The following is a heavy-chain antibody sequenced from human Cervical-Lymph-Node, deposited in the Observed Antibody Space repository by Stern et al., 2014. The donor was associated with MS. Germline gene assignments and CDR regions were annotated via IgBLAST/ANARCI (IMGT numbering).Heavy chain of an antibody. CDR3: AHFPRFAMMPGGGAEDAFDI. V-gene: IGHV2-5*01. CDR2: LYWNDTE. D-gene: IGHD2-2*01. Sequence: SGPTLVKPTQTLTLTCTFSGFSLSTDGVGVVWLPPPPGQALEGLAPLYWNDTERSRPSLKRSLTITTDPSKNPVVLTMPDMAPVDPATYYWAHFPRFAMMPGGGAEDAFDIWGQGTRVTVSS. CDR1: GFSLSTDGVG. J-gene: IGHJ3*02.